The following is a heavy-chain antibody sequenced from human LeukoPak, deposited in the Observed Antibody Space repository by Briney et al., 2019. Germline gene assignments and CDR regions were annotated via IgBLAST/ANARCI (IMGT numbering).Heavy chain of an antibody. D-gene: IGHD2-15*01. CDR3: ARGLGYCSGGRCYSDDALDI. CDR2: INHRGST. V-gene: IGHV4-34*01. Sequence: SETLSLTCAVYGGSFSGYYWSWIRQPPGKGLEWIGEINHRGSTNNNPSLKSRVTISVDTSKNQFSLKLSSVTAADTAVYYCARGLGYCSGGRCYSDDALDIWGQGTMVTVSS. CDR1: GGSFSGYY. J-gene: IGHJ3*02.